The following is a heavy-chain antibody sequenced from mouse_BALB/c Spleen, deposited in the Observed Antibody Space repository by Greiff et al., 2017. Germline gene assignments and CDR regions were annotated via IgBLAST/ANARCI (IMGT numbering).Heavy chain of an antibody. V-gene: IGHV5-4*02. CDR1: GFTFSDYY. Sequence: EVKLVESGGGLVKPGGSLKLSCAASGFTFSDYYMYWVRQTPEKRLEWVATISDGGSYTYYPDSVKGRFTISRDNARNILYLQMSSLRSEDTAMYYCARGRGYGNPYYAMDYWGQGTSVTVSS. J-gene: IGHJ4*01. CDR2: ISDGGSYT. CDR3: ARGRGYGNPYYAMDY. D-gene: IGHD2-1*01.